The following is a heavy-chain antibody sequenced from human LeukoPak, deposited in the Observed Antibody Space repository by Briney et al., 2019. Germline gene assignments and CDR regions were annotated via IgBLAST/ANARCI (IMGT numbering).Heavy chain of an antibody. CDR1: GFTFSSYA. D-gene: IGHD7-27*01. V-gene: IGHV3-23*01. J-gene: IGHJ4*02. CDR2: IGGGGENT. CDR3: AKVLTGSQDY. Sequence: GGSLRLSCAASGFTFSSYAMSWVRQAPGKGLEWLSTIGGGGENTYYADSVRGRFTISRDNSKNTVYLQMKSLRAEDTAVYFCAKVLTGSQDYWGQGTRVTVSS.